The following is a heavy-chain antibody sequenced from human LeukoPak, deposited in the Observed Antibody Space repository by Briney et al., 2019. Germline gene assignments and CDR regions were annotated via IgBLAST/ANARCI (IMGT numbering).Heavy chain of an antibody. D-gene: IGHD2-8*01. Sequence: PGGSLTLSCAASGFTFSSYGMHWVRQAPGKGLEWVAVISYDGDNKYFADSVKGRFAISRDNAKNALYLQVNSLRAEDTAVYYCARPNLYSTSLDAFDIWGQGTMVTVSS. J-gene: IGHJ3*02. CDR1: GFTFSSYG. V-gene: IGHV3-30*03. CDR3: ARPNLYSTSLDAFDI. CDR2: ISYDGDNK.